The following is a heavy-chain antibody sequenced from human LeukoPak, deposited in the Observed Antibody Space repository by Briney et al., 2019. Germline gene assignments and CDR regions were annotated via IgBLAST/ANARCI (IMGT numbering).Heavy chain of an antibody. V-gene: IGHV4-39*07. J-gene: IGHJ4*02. D-gene: IGHD3-22*01. CDR2: IYYSGST. CDR3: ARKDYDSSGYYSDY. Sequence: SETLSLTCTVSGGSISSSSYYWGWIRQPPGKGLGWIGSIYYSGSTYYNPSLKSRVTISVDASKNQCSLKLSSVTAADTAVYYCARKDYDSSGYYSDYWGQGTLVSVSS. CDR1: GGSISSSSYY.